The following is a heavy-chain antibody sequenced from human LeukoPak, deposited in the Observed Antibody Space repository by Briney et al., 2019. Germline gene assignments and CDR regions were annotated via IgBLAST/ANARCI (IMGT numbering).Heavy chain of an antibody. CDR2: IYYSGST. J-gene: IGHJ6*03. V-gene: IGHV4-59*01. Sequence: SETLSLTCTVSGGSISSYYWSWIRQPPGKGLEWIGYIYYSGSTNYNPSLKSRVTISVDTSKNQSSLKLSSVTAADTAVYYCARGGGDYYYYYMDVWGKGTTVTISS. D-gene: IGHD3-10*01. CDR3: ARGGGDYYYYYMDV. CDR1: GGSISSYY.